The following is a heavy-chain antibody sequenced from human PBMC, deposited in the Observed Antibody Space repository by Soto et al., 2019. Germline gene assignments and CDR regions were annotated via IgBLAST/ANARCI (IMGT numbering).Heavy chain of an antibody. J-gene: IGHJ6*02. CDR1: GGSINNYY. CDR3: ARGSLTMDV. V-gene: IGHV4-4*07. Sequence: QVQVQESGPGLVKASETLSLTCTISGGSINNYYWSWIRQPAGKGLEWIGRIFPSGNTNYNPSLKSRVIMSVDTSKNQFSLNLNSVTAADTAVYYCARGSLTMDVWGQGTTVTVSS. CDR2: IFPSGNT. D-gene: IGHD3-10*01.